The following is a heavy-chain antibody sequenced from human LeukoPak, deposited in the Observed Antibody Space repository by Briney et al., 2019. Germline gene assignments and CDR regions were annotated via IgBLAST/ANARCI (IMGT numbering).Heavy chain of an antibody. CDR1: GGSISSGDSS. D-gene: IGHD6-13*01. J-gene: IGHJ4*02. CDR3: ARLFSPTAAGIYYFDY. V-gene: IGHV4-30-2*01. Sequence: SETLSLTCAVSGGSISSGDSSWSWIRQPPGKGLEWIGYIYHSGSTYYNPSLKSRVTISVDRSKNQFSLKLSSVTAADTAVYYCARLFSPTAAGIYYFDYWGQGTLVTVSS. CDR2: IYHSGST.